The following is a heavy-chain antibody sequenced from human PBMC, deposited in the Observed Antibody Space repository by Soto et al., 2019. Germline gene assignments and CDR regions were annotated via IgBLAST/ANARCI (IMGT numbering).Heavy chain of an antibody. D-gene: IGHD3-3*01. V-gene: IGHV5-51*01. CDR1: GYNFTRYW. Sequence: GESLKISCKGSGYNFTRYWIGCVRQMPGKGLEWMGIIYPGDSDTRYSPSFQGQVTISADKSISTAYLQWSSLKASDTDMYYCAGGAVGYYDFWSGYPPSGMDVWGQGTRVTVSS. J-gene: IGHJ6*02. CDR2: IYPGDSDT. CDR3: AGGAVGYYDFWSGYPPSGMDV.